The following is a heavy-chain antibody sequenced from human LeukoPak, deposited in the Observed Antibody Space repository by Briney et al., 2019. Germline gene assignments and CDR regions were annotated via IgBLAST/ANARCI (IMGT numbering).Heavy chain of an antibody. Sequence: ASVKVSCKASGYTFTSYGISWVRQAPGQGLEWMGWISAYNGNTNYAQKFQGRVTITADKSTSTAYMELSSLRSEDTAVYYCAREFFRELELHRNGMDVWGQGTTVTVSS. J-gene: IGHJ6*02. CDR3: AREFFRELELHRNGMDV. V-gene: IGHV1-18*01. CDR2: ISAYNGNT. D-gene: IGHD1-7*01. CDR1: GYTFTSYG.